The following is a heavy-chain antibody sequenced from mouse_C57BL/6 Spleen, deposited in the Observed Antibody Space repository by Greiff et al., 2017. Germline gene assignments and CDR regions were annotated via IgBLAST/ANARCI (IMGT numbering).Heavy chain of an antibody. Sequence: EVQLMESGEGLVKPGGSLKLSCAASGFTFSSYAMSWVRQTPEKRLEWVAYISSGGDYIYYADTVKGRFTISRDNARNTLYLQMSSLKSEDTAMYYCTRDAIYGDDGGFDYWGQGTTLTVSS. CDR1: GFTFSSYA. J-gene: IGHJ2*01. CDR2: ISSGGDYI. D-gene: IGHD2-2*01. V-gene: IGHV5-9-1*02. CDR3: TRDAIYGDDGGFDY.